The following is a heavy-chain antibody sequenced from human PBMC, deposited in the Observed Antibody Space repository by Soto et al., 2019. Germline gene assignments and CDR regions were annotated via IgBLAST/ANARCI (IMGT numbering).Heavy chain of an antibody. J-gene: IGHJ6*02. CDR3: ARPEYSSSSYGMDV. CDR2: ISSSSSTI. D-gene: IGHD6-6*01. V-gene: IGHV3-48*02. CDR1: GFTFSSYS. Sequence: PGGSLRLSCAASGFTFSSYSMNWVRQAPGKGLEWVSYISSSSSTIYYADSVKGRFTISRDNAKSSLYLQMNSLRDEDTAVYYCARPEYSSSSYGMDVWGQRTTVTVSS.